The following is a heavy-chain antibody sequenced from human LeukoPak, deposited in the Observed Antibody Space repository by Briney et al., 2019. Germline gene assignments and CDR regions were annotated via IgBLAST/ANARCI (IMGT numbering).Heavy chain of an antibody. J-gene: IGHJ4*02. CDR2: ISGSGGST. D-gene: IGHD3-9*01. CDR3: AKVYYDILTGYYRGPFDY. Sequence: GGSLRLSCAASGFTFSSYAMSGVRQAPGKGLEWVSAISGSGGSTYYADAVKGRFAISRDNSKNTLYLQMNSLRAEDTAVYYCAKVYYDILTGYYRGPFDYWGQGTLVTVSS. V-gene: IGHV3-23*01. CDR1: GFTFSSYA.